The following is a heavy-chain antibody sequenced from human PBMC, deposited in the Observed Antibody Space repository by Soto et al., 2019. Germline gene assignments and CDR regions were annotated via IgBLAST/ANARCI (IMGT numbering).Heavy chain of an antibody. Sequence: GSGPTLVNPTETLTLTCAFSGFSLSSNGVGVGWIRQPPGKALEWLALIFWDDDKRYSPSLRSRLTLTKDTSKNQVVLTLTNMDPVDTATYYCAHRGGGISGTTRGSFDSWGPGTLVTVSS. CDR3: AHRGGGISGTTRGSFDS. CDR1: GFSLSSNGVG. V-gene: IGHV2-5*02. J-gene: IGHJ4*02. D-gene: IGHD1-20*01. CDR2: IFWDDDK.